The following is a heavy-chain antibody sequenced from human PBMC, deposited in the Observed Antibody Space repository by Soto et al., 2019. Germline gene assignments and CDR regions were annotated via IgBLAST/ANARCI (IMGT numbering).Heavy chain of an antibody. CDR2: SSTSNGDT. D-gene: IGHD2-15*01. Sequence: ASVKVCCKTSGYTFTSYGITWVRQAPGQGLEWMGWSSTSNGDTTYAQKFQGRVTMTRDTSTSTVYMDLSSLRSEDTAVYYCATDPCNGGRCYNWFDPWGQGTLVTVSS. V-gene: IGHV1-18*01. CDR1: GYTFTSYG. J-gene: IGHJ5*02. CDR3: ATDPCNGGRCYNWFDP.